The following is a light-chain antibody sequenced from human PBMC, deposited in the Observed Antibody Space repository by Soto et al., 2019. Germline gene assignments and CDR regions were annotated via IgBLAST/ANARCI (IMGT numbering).Light chain of an antibody. CDR1: SSDVGGYNY. CDR3: SSFAGNNNLV. Sequence: QSALTQPPSASGSPGQSVTISCTGTSSDVGGYNYVSWYQQHPGKAPKLMISEVSKRPSGVPDRFSGFKSANTAALTVSGLQAEDEADYYCSSFAGNNNLVFGGGTKLTVL. CDR2: EVS. V-gene: IGLV2-8*01. J-gene: IGLJ2*01.